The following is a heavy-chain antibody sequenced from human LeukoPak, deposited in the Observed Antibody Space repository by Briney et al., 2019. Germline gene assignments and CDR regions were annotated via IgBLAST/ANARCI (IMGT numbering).Heavy chain of an antibody. J-gene: IGHJ5*02. Sequence: ASVKVSCKASGYTFTGYGINWVRQAPGQGLEWMGWISGYKEKTNYAQKFQGRVTMTTDTSMNTAYMELRRLRSDDTAVYYCARDPGSFLSGSGWLNWFEPWGQGTLVTVSP. CDR1: GYTFTGYG. V-gene: IGHV1-18*01. CDR2: ISGYKEKT. CDR3: ARDPGSFLSGSGWLNWFEP. D-gene: IGHD6-19*01.